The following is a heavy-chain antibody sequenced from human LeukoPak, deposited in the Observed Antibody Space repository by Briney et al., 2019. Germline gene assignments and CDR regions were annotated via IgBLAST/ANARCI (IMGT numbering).Heavy chain of an antibody. Sequence: SETLSLTCAVYGGSFSGYYWSWIRQPPGKGLEWIGEINHSGSTNYNPSLKSRVTISVDTSKNQFSLKLSSVTAADTAVYYCARATDSGNYPTLDYWGQGTLVTVSS. CDR3: ARATDSGNYPTLDY. D-gene: IGHD1-26*01. V-gene: IGHV4-34*01. CDR1: GGSFSGYY. CDR2: INHSGST. J-gene: IGHJ4*02.